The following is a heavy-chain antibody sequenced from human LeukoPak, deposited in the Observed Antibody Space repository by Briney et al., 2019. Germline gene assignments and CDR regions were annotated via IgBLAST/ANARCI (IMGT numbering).Heavy chain of an antibody. D-gene: IGHD2-8*02. Sequence: SETLSLTCTVSGGSISSSSYYWGWIRQPPGKGLEWIGSIYYSGSTYYNPSLKSRVTISVDTSKNQFSLKLSSVTAADTAVYYCASSRAGGVDYWGQGTLVTVSS. V-gene: IGHV4-39*07. CDR1: GGSISSSSYY. J-gene: IGHJ4*02. CDR2: IYYSGST. CDR3: ASSRAGGVDY.